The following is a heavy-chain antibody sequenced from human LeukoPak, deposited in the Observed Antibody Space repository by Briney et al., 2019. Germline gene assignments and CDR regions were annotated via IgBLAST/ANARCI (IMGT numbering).Heavy chain of an antibody. CDR2: IYYSGST. D-gene: IGHD2-2*01. Sequence: SETLSLTCTVSGGSISTSSYYWGWIRQPPGKGLEWIGSIYYSGSTYYNPSLKSRVTISVDMSKNQFSLKLSSVTAADTAVYYCASMSGSISGDVFDIWGQGSMVIVSS. V-gene: IGHV4-39*01. J-gene: IGHJ3*02. CDR1: GGSISTSSYY. CDR3: ASMSGSISGDVFDI.